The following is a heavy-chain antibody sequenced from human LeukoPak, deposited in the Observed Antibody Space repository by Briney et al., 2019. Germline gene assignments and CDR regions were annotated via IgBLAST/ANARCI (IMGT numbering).Heavy chain of an antibody. CDR3: ARGGRGR. D-gene: IGHD5-12*01. CDR2: INWSGEST. J-gene: IGHJ4*02. CDR1: GFTFDEYG. V-gene: IGHV3-20*04. Sequence: RTGGSLRLSCAASGFTFDEYGMTWVRQAPGKGLEWVCGINWSGESTGYADSVKGRFTISRDNAKNSLYLQMNSLRADDTAIYYCARGGRGRWGQGTLVTV.